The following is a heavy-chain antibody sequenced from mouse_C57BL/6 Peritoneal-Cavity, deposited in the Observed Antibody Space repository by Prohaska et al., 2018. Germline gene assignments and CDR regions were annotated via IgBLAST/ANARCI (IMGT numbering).Heavy chain of an antibody. CDR1: GYTFTDYY. V-gene: IGHV1-26*01. J-gene: IGHJ4*01. Sequence: QLQPSVPELVKPGASVKISCKASGYTFTDYYMNWVKQSHGKSLEWIGDINPNNGGTSYNQKFKDKATLTVDKSSSTAYMELRSLTSEDSAVYYCAREGLRPDYAMDYWGQGTSVTVSS. CDR2: INPNNGGT. D-gene: IGHD2-4*01. CDR3: AREGLRPDYAMDY.